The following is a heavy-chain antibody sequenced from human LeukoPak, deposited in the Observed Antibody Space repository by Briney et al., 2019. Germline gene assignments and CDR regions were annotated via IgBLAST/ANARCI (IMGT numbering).Heavy chain of an antibody. J-gene: IGHJ4*02. D-gene: IGHD6-13*01. V-gene: IGHV4-59*01. CDR1: GGSISSYY. CDR2: IYYSGST. Sequence: SETLSLTCTVSGGSISSYYWSWIRQPPGKGLEWIGYIYYSGSTNYNPSLKSRVTISVDTSKNQFSLKLSSVTAADTAVYYWARWTAAAGPYYYFDYWGQGTLVTVSS. CDR3: ARWTAAAGPYYYFDY.